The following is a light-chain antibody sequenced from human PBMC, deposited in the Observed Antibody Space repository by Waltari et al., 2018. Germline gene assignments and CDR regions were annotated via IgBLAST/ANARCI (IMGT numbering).Light chain of an antibody. CDR3: SSYRSSNNVV. CDR1: GRDIGTYNY. Sequence: QSALTQPASVSGSPGQSITISCIGTGRDIGTYNYVPWYQQYPGKAPKLLIYEVTNRPSGVSHRFSGSKSGNTASRTISGLQAEDEAHYYCSSYRSSNNVVFGGGTKVTVL. CDR2: EVT. J-gene: IGLJ2*01. V-gene: IGLV2-14*01.